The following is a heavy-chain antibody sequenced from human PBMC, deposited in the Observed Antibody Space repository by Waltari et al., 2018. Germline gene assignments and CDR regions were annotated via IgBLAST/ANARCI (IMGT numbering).Heavy chain of an antibody. CDR2: MAYDRTPK. D-gene: IGHD6-6*01. CDR1: GFSVSDHG. V-gene: IGHV3-30*02. Sequence: HLAESGGGVVQPGGSLRLSCVVSGFSVSDHGTHWVWQAPGQGLEWVALMAYDRTPKCYAYAVKCRVTISKDNSRNTLVLQMNILRTNDTAVDFCATPLSIFTVSARLDLWGQGTLVTVAS. CDR3: ATPLSIFTVSARLDL. J-gene: IGHJ4*02.